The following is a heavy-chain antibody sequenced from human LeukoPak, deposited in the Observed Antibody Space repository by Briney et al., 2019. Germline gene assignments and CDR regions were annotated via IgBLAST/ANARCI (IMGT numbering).Heavy chain of an antibody. CDR3: ARAAWFGELLGGMDV. CDR2: MSYDGSNK. CDR1: GFTFSTYA. V-gene: IGHV3-30*04. D-gene: IGHD3-10*01. Sequence: PGGSLRLSCAAAGFTFSTYAMHWVRQVPGKGLEWVAIMSYDGSNKYYADSVKGRFSISRDNSKNTLYLQMNSLRTEDTAVYYCARAAWFGELLGGMDVWGQGTTVTVSS. J-gene: IGHJ6*02.